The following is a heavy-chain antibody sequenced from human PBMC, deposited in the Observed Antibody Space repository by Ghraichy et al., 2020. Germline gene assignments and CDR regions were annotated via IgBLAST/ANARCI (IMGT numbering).Heavy chain of an antibody. J-gene: IGHJ6*02. V-gene: IGHV3-30*18. CDR1: GFIFNNYG. CDR3: AKGAYFDFYGLDV. Sequence: GSLRLSCAASGFIFNNYGMHWVRQAPGKGPEWVAALSYDGSGQSYADSVTGRFTISRDNSNNTLYLQMNSLGTEDTAIYYCAKGAYFDFYGLDVWGQGTTVTVSS. CDR2: LSYDGSGQ. D-gene: IGHD3-3*01.